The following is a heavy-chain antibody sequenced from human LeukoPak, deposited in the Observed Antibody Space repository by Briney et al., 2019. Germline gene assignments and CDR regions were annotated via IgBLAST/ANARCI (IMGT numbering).Heavy chain of an antibody. D-gene: IGHD6-19*01. CDR2: INPSGGST. CDR3: ARWDQAVAGLDY. V-gene: IGHV1-46*01. J-gene: IGHJ4*02. Sequence: GASVKVSSKASGYTFTGYYMHWVRQAPGQGLEWMGIINPSGGSTSYAQKFQGRVTMTRDTSTSTVYMELSSLRSEDTAVYYCARWDQAVAGLDYWGQGTLVTVSS. CDR1: GYTFTGYY.